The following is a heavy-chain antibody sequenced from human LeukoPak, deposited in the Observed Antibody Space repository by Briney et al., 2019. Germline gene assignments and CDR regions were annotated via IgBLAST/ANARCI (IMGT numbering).Heavy chain of an antibody. V-gene: IGHV4-61*09. Sequence: SETLSLTCTVPGGSINSGSFYWNWIRQSAGKGLEWIGHVYTTGTTNCNPSLRSRVTISVDTSKSQFSLRLSSVTAADTAVYYCARGDYSKGVFDFWGQGTMVTVSS. D-gene: IGHD4-11*01. CDR2: VYTTGTT. J-gene: IGHJ3*01. CDR1: GGSINSGSFY. CDR3: ARGDYSKGVFDF.